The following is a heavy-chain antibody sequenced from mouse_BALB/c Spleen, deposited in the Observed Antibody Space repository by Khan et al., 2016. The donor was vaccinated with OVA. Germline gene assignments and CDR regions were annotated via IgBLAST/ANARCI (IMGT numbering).Heavy chain of an antibody. J-gene: IGHJ3*01. D-gene: IGHD2-14*01. CDR3: DRRYYRNAIAY. CDR1: DFSITNYG. Sequence: VQLQESGPGLVQPSQSLSITCTVSDFSITNYGVHWVRQPPGKGLEWLGVIWSGGSTNYHAAFISRLSISKDNSKSQVFFKMNSLQPNDTAIYYCDRRYYRNAIAYWGQGTLVTVSA. V-gene: IGHV2-2*02. CDR2: IWSGGST.